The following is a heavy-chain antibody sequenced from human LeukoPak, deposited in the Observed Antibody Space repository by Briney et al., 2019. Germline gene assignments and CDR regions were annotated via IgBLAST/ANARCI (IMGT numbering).Heavy chain of an antibody. J-gene: IGHJ4*02. Sequence: GGPLRLSCAASGFTFDDYAMHWVRQAPGKGLEWVSGISWNSGSIGYADSVRGRFTISRDNAKNSLYLQMNSLRAEDTALYYCAKDVDYGGNVFDYWGQGTLVTVSS. CDR3: AKDVDYGGNVFDY. V-gene: IGHV3-9*01. D-gene: IGHD4-23*01. CDR1: GFTFDDYA. CDR2: ISWNSGSI.